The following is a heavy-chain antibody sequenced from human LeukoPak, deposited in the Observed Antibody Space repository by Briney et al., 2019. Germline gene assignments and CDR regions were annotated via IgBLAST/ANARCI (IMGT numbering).Heavy chain of an antibody. CDR1: GGSISSDGYY. CDR3: ARDVAGRYYYEGFDY. CDR2: IYYSGST. D-gene: IGHD3-22*01. Sequence: SETLSLTCTVSGGSISSDGYYWSWIRQHPGKGLEWIGYIYYSGSTYYNPSLKSRVTISVDTSKNQFSLKLSSVTAADTAVYYCARDVAGRYYYEGFDYWGQGTLVTVSS. V-gene: IGHV4-31*03. J-gene: IGHJ4*02.